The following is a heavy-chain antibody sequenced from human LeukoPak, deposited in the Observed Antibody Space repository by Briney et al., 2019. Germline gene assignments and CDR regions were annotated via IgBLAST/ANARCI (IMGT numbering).Heavy chain of an antibody. CDR2: IGTAGDT. J-gene: IGHJ6*02. D-gene: IGHD6-19*01. CDR3: ARSGIAVAGTGMDV. Sequence: GGSLRLSCAASGFTVSSNYMSWVRQAPGKGLEWVSAIGTAGDTYYLGSVKGRFTISRENAKNSLYLQMNSLRAGDTAVYYCARSGIAVAGTGMDVWGQGTTVTVSS. V-gene: IGHV3-13*01. CDR1: GFTVSSNY.